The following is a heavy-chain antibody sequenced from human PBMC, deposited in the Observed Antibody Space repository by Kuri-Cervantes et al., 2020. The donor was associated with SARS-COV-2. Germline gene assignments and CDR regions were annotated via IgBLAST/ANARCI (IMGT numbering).Heavy chain of an antibody. J-gene: IGHJ6*02. CDR1: GFTFSDYY. V-gene: IGHV3-11*05. Sequence: GESLKISCAASGFTFSDYYMSWIRQAPGKGLEWVSYISSSSSYTNFADSVKGRFTISRDNAKNSLYLQMNSLRTEDTAVYYCARGNYYDSSGYFYYYGMDVWGQGTTVTVSS. D-gene: IGHD3-22*01. CDR2: ISSSSSYT. CDR3: ARGNYYDSSGYFYYYGMDV.